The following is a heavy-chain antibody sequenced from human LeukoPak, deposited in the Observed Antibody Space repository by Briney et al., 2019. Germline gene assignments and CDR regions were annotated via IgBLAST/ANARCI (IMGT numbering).Heavy chain of an antibody. Sequence: GGSLRLSCAASAFTFLNFEMNWVRQAPGKGLEWVAYISSSGDKKDYADSVKGRFTVSRDNAKNSVYLQVNSLRVEDTALYFCARDGGGSAWAFDLWGQGTLVTVSS. CDR2: ISSSGDKK. D-gene: IGHD2-15*01. J-gene: IGHJ4*02. CDR1: AFTFLNFE. CDR3: ARDGGGSAWAFDL. V-gene: IGHV3-48*03.